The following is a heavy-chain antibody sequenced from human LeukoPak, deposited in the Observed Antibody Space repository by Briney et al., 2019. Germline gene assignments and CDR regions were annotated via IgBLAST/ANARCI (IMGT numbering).Heavy chain of an antibody. CDR1: GGSINSSSYY. J-gene: IGHJ5*02. V-gene: IGHV4-39*07. CDR3: ARGLGYCSGGSCTPFDP. D-gene: IGHD2-15*01. CDR2: IYYGGST. Sequence: SETLSLTCAVSGGSINSSSYYWGWIRQPPGKGLEWIGSIYYGGSTYYNPSLKSRVTISVDMSKNQFSLKLSSVTAADTAVYYCARGLGYCSGGSCTPFDPWGQGTLVTVSS.